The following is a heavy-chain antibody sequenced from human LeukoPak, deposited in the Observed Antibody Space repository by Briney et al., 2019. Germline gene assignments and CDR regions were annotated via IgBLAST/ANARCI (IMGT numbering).Heavy chain of an antibody. CDR2: ISGSGGST. CDR3: AKGGYYDSSGYSY. J-gene: IGHJ4*02. V-gene: IGHV3-23*01. D-gene: IGHD3-22*01. Sequence: GGSLRLSCAASGFTFSSYAMSWVRHAPGKGLEWVSAISGSGGSTYYADSVKGRFTISRDNSKNTLYLQMNSLRAEDTAVYYCAKGGYYDSSGYSYWGQGTLVTVSS. CDR1: GFTFSSYA.